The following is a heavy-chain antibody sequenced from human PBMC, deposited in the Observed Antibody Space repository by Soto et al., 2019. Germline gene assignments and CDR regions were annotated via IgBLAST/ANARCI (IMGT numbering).Heavy chain of an antibody. J-gene: IGHJ6*02. V-gene: IGHV3-30*09. Sequence: PGGSLRLSCASSGFNFKTFTMHWVRQAPGKGLEWVAGISYDGINAYYADSVKGRFAISRDNSKNTVSLQINSLRPADTAAYYCARGRRFYYYAMDVWGQGTTVTVSS. CDR1: GFNFKTFT. CDR2: ISYDGINA. CDR3: ARGRRFYYYAMDV.